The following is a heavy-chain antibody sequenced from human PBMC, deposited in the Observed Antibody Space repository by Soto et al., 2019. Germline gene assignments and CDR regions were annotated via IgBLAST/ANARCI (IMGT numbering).Heavy chain of an antibody. D-gene: IGHD3-3*01. V-gene: IGHV3-21*01. CDR1: GFTFRSYS. Sequence: PGGSLRLSCGASGFTFRSYSMNWVRQAPGKGLEWVSSISSSSSYIYYADSVKGRFTISRDNAKNSLYLQMNSLRAEDTAVSYCPRQDDFSHWFDPWGQGTLVTVSS. J-gene: IGHJ5*02. CDR3: PRQDDFSHWFDP. CDR2: ISSSSSYI.